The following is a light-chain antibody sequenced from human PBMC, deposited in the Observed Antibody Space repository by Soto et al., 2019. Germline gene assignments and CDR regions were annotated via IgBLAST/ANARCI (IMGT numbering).Light chain of an antibody. CDR3: SSYTSSDTYG. V-gene: IGLV2-14*03. CDR2: SVS. Sequence: QSALTQPASVSGSPGQSITISCTGTSSDVGGYNYVSWYQHHPGKAPKLMISSVSSRPSGVSNRFSGSKSGNTASLTISGLQPEDEANYYCSSYTSSDTYGFGTGTKVTVL. J-gene: IGLJ1*01. CDR1: SSDVGGYNY.